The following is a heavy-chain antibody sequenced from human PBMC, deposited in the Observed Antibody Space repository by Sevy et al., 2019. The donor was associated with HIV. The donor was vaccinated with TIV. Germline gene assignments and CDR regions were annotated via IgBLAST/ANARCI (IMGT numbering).Heavy chain of an antibody. CDR1: GASVRDGSYY. CDR2: IYFTGYT. CDR3: ATDWYYGSGTGVYGVDV. J-gene: IGHJ6*01. D-gene: IGHD3-9*01. Sequence: SETLSLTCTVSGASVRDGSYYWTWIRQPPGKGLEWIGYIYFTGYTNYKPSLKSRFTISVDTSKNQFSLKMRSGTAADTAVYYCATDWYYGSGTGVYGVDVWGRGTTVTVSS. V-gene: IGHV4-61*01.